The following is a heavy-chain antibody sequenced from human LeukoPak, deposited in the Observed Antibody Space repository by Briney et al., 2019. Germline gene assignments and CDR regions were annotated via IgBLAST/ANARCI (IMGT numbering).Heavy chain of an antibody. CDR1: GFTFSSYE. Sequence: GGSLRLSCAASGFTFSSYEMNWVRQAPGKGLESVSYISSSGSTIYYADSVKGRFTISRDNAKNSVYLQMNRLRAEDTAVYYCAREKGYGDYGDAFDIWGQGTMVTVSS. V-gene: IGHV3-48*03. CDR3: AREKGYGDYGDAFDI. D-gene: IGHD4-17*01. CDR2: ISSSGSTI. J-gene: IGHJ3*02.